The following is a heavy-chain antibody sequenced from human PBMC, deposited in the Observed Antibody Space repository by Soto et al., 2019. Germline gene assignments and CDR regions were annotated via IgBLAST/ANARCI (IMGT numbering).Heavy chain of an antibody. CDR3: AHRGGYSYGGWEFDY. CDR1: GFSLSTSGVG. Sequence: QITLKESGPTLVKPTQTLTLTCTFSGFSLSTSGVGVGWIRQPPGKALEWLALIYWDDDKRYSPSLKSRLTITKDTSKNQVVLTMTNMGPVDTATYYCAHRGGYSYGGWEFDYWGQGTLVTVSS. J-gene: IGHJ4*02. V-gene: IGHV2-5*02. D-gene: IGHD5-18*01. CDR2: IYWDDDK.